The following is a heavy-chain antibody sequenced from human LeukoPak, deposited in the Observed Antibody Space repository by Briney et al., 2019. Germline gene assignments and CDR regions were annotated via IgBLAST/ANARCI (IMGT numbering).Heavy chain of an antibody. CDR1: GFTFSNYA. V-gene: IGHV3-30*02. CDR2: IRYDGNNK. CDR3: AKGGSEMATILGTYYFDF. Sequence: GGSLRLSCSASGFTFSNYAMHWVRQAPGKGLEWVASIRYDGNNKYYADSVKGRFTISRGNSKNTLYLQMNSLRAEDAAVYYCAKGGSEMATILGTYYFDFWGQGTLVTVSS. D-gene: IGHD5-24*01. J-gene: IGHJ4*02.